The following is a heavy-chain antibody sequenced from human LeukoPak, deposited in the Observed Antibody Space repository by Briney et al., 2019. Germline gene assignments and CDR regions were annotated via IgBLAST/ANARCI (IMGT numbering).Heavy chain of an antibody. CDR3: ARDCTATPHVSWYFDL. CDR1: GGSISSGDYY. Sequence: SQTLSLTCTVSGGSISSGDYYWSWIRQPPGKGLEWIGYIYYSGSTYYNPSLKSRVTISVDTSKNQFSLKLSSVTAADTAVYYCARDCTATPHVSWYFDLWGRGTLVTVSS. J-gene: IGHJ2*01. CDR2: IYYSGST. D-gene: IGHD2-8*02. V-gene: IGHV4-30-4*01.